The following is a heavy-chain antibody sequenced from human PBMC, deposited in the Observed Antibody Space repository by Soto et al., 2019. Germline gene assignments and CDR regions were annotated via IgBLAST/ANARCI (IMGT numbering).Heavy chain of an antibody. V-gene: IGHV3-30*18. J-gene: IGHJ4*02. D-gene: IGHD6-13*01. CDR1: GFTFSSYG. Sequence: TGGSLRLSCAASGFTFSSYGMHWVRQAPGKGLEWVAVISYDGSNKYYADSVKGRFTISRDNSKNTLYLQMNSLRAEDTAVYYCAKDFLGDGSSWYPGYWGQGTLVTVSS. CDR2: ISYDGSNK. CDR3: AKDFLGDGSSWYPGY.